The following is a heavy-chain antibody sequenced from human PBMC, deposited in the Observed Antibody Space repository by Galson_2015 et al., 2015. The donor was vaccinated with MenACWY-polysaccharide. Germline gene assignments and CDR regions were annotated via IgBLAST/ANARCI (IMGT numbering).Heavy chain of an antibody. V-gene: IGHV3-74*01. Sequence: SLRLSCAASGFSLNSYWMHWVRQAPGKGLVWVSRINSDGSSTAYAGSVKGRFTISRDNAKNTLYLQMNSLRVEDTAVYYCARGAYYFDSWGQGTTVTVSP. CDR3: ARGAYYFDS. J-gene: IGHJ4*03. CDR2: INSDGSST. CDR1: GFSLNSYW.